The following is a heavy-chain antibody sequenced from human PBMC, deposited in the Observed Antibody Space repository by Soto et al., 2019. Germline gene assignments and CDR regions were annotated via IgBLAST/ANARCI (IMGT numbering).Heavy chain of an antibody. D-gene: IGHD2-15*01. CDR3: AKVVSSKWWWFDP. CDR2: ISHDGVHE. Sequence: QVQLVESGGGVVQPGRSLRLSCAASGFSFSSSTMHWARQAPGKGLEWVAIISHDGVHEFYADSVRGRFAISRDNSKSTLYLQMNSLRAEDTAVYYCAKVVSSKWWWFDPWGQGTLVIVSS. CDR1: GFSFSSST. J-gene: IGHJ5*02. V-gene: IGHV3-30*09.